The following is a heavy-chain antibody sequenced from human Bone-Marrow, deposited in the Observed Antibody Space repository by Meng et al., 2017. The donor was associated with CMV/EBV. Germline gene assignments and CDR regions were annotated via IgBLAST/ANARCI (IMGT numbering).Heavy chain of an antibody. CDR2: ISSSSSYI. CDR3: ARAPFSAGHGVLYYYYYGMDV. CDR1: GFTFSRYS. Sequence: GESLKISCAASGFTFSRYSMNWVRQAPGKGLEWVASISSSSSYIYYAYSVKGRFTISRDNAKYSLYLQMHSLRAEDTAVYYGARAPFSAGHGVLYYYYYGMDVWGQGTMVTVSS. J-gene: IGHJ6*02. D-gene: IGHD3-10*01. V-gene: IGHV3-21*01.